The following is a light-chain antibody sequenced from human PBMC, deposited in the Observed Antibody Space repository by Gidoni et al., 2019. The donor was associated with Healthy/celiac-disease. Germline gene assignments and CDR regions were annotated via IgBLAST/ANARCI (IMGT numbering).Light chain of an antibody. CDR2: AAS. CDR1: QVISSW. V-gene: IGKV1-12*01. J-gene: IGKJ1*01. CDR3: QQANSFPPA. Sequence: DIRLPKSPSSVSASVGDRVTITCRASQVISSWLAWYQQKPGKAPKLLIYAASSLQSGVPSRFSGSGSGTDFTLTISSLHPEDFATYYCQQANSFPPAFXHXTKVEI.